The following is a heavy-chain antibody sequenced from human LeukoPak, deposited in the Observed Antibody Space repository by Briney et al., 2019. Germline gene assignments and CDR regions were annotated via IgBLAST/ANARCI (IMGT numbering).Heavy chain of an antibody. V-gene: IGHV3-30-3*01. CDR1: GFTFSSYA. CDR2: ISYDGSNK. CDR3: ARDFSDSSSWGLFDY. J-gene: IGHJ4*02. Sequence: PGGSLRLSCAASGFTFSSYAMHWVRQAPGKGLEWVAVISYDGSNKYYADSVKGRFTISRDNSKNTLYLQMNSLRAEDTAVYYCARDFSDSSSWGLFDYWGQGTLVTVSS. D-gene: IGHD6-13*01.